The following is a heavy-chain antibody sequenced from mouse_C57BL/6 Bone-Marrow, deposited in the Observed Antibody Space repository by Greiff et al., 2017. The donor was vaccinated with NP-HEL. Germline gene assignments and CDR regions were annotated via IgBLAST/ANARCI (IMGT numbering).Heavy chain of an antibody. J-gene: IGHJ3*01. CDR3: ARDEGNYSWFAY. CDR1: GFTFSSYA. Sequence: EVMLVESGGGLVKPGGSLKLSCAASGFTFSSYAMSWVRQTPDKRLEWVATISDGGSYTYYPDTVKGRFTISRDNAKNNLYLQMSHLKSEDTAMYYCARDEGNYSWFAYWGQGTLVTVSA. V-gene: IGHV5-4*01. D-gene: IGHD2-1*01. CDR2: ISDGGSYT.